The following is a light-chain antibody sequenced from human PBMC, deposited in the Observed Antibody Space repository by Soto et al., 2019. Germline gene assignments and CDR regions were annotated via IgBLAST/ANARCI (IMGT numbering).Light chain of an antibody. J-gene: IGKJ2*01. Sequence: DIQMTQSPSSLSASVGDRVTITCRASQGINTFLAWYQQKAGKVPNLLIYGASNLQSGVPSRFSGRGSGTDFNLTISSLQPEDVATYYCQKYDSAPYTFGQGTKLEIK. CDR3: QKYDSAPYT. CDR2: GAS. V-gene: IGKV1-27*01. CDR1: QGINTF.